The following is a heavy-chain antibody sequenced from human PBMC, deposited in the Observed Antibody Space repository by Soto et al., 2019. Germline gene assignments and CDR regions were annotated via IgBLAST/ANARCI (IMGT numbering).Heavy chain of an antibody. CDR2: ISSNGVAT. V-gene: IGHV3-64*01. Sequence: EVQLVEYGGGLVQPGGSLRLSCAASGFTFSFYAMHWVRQAPGKGLEYVSAISSNGVATYHANSVKGRFTISRDNSKNTLYLQLGSLRAEDMAVYYCARGGYCTNGVCARSFDLWGQGTLVTVSS. CDR3: ARGGYCTNGVCARSFDL. J-gene: IGHJ3*01. D-gene: IGHD2-8*01. CDR1: GFTFSFYA.